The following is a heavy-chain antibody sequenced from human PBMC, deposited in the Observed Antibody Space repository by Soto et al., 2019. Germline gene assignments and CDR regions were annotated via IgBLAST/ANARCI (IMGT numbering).Heavy chain of an antibody. V-gene: IGHV3-33*01. J-gene: IGHJ4*02. CDR1: GFTFSSYG. D-gene: IGHD3-22*01. Sequence: QVQLVESGGGVVQPGRSLRLSCAASGFTFSSYGMHWVRQAPGKGLEWVAVIWYDGSNKYYADSVKGRFTISRDESKNTLYLQMNSLRVEDTAVYYCARGQCDDSSGGFDYWGQGTLVTVSS. CDR2: IWYDGSNK. CDR3: ARGQCDDSSGGFDY.